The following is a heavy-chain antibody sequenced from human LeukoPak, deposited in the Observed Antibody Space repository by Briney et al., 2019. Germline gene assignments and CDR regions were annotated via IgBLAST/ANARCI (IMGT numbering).Heavy chain of an antibody. J-gene: IGHJ5*01. CDR1: GFSFGNYA. Sequence: GGSLRLSCVASGFSFGNYAMSWVRQAPGKGLQWASQISGTGGATWYAGFARDRFTISRDNSKKTLYLQMSGLRVEDTAMYYCVKDPRDTYGTNWFVSWGQGTLLIVSS. V-gene: IGHV3-23*01. D-gene: IGHD2-21*01. CDR3: VKDPRDTYGTNWFVS. CDR2: ISGTGGAT.